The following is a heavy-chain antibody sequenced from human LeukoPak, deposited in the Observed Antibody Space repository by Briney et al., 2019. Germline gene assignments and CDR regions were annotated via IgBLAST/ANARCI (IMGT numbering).Heavy chain of an antibody. V-gene: IGHV3-30-3*01. Sequence: GGSLRLSCAASGFTFSSYAMHWVRQAPGKGLEWVAVISYDGSNKYYADSVKGRFTISRDNSKNTLYLQMNSLRAEDTAVYYCATPIAARTYYYYMDVWGKGTTVTVSS. CDR1: GFTFSSYA. J-gene: IGHJ6*03. D-gene: IGHD6-13*01. CDR2: ISYDGSNK. CDR3: ATPIAARTYYYYMDV.